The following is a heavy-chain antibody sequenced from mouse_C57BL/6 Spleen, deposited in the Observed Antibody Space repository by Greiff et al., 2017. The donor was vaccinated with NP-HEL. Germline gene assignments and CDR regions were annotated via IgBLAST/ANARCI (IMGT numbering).Heavy chain of an antibody. V-gene: IGHV1-18*01. J-gene: IGHJ4*01. CDR2: INPNNGGT. CDR1: GYTFTDYN. CDR3: ARGDSSGYRDYAMDY. D-gene: IGHD3-2*02. Sequence: EVQLQQSGPELVKPGASVKIPCKASGYTFTDYNMDWVKQSHGKSLEWIGDINPNNGGTIYNQKFKGKATLTVDKSSSTAYMELRSLTSEDTAVYYCARGDSSGYRDYAMDYWGQGTSVTVSS.